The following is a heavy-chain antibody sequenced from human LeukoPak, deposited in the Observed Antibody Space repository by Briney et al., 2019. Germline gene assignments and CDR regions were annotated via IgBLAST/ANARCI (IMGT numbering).Heavy chain of an antibody. CDR1: GYTFTSYG. CDR2: IIPIFGTA. Sequence: SVKVSCKASGYTFTSYGISWVRQAPGQGLEWMGGIIPIFGTANYAQKFQGRVTITADESTSTAYMELSSLRSEDTAVYYCASDFGYYDSSGYPDYWGQGTLVTVSS. D-gene: IGHD3-22*01. J-gene: IGHJ4*02. CDR3: ASDFGYYDSSGYPDY. V-gene: IGHV1-69*13.